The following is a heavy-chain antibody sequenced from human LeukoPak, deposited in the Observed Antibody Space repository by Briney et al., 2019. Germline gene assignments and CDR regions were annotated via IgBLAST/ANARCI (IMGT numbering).Heavy chain of an antibody. CDR2: INHSGST. V-gene: IGHV4-34*01. D-gene: IGHD6-6*01. CDR3: ARGGVYIAARPAIDY. Sequence: SETLSLTCAVYGGSFSGYYWSWIRQPPGKGLEWIGEINHSGSTNYNPSLKSRVTISVDTSKNQFSLKLSSVTAADTAVYYCARGGVYIAARPAIDYWGQEPWSPSPQ. J-gene: IGHJ4*01. CDR1: GGSFSGYY.